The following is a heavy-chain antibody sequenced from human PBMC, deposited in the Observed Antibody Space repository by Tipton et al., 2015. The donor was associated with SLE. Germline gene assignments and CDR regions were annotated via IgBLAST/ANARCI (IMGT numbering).Heavy chain of an antibody. J-gene: IGHJ4*02. CDR2: INHSGST. D-gene: IGHD6-6*01. Sequence: LRLSCTVSGGSISSYYWSWIRQPPGKGLEWIGEINHSGSTNYNPSLKSRVTISVDTSKNQFSLKLSSVTAADTAVYYCARGRGSSSSGHYWGQGTLVTVSS. V-gene: IGHV4-34*01. CDR3: ARGRGSSSSGHY. CDR1: GGSISSYY.